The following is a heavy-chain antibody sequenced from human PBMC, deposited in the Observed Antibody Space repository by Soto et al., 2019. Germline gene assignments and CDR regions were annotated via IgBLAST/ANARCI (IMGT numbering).Heavy chain of an antibody. Sequence: GGSLRLSCVASGIEFSNYAMSWVRQAPGKGLEWVSISSASGRSRYHADSVKGRFAISRDNSKNTLYLHMTNLRAEDTAVYYCAKDGNWLDVYFDVWGHGTPVTVSS. D-gene: IGHD6-19*01. CDR2: SSASGRSR. J-gene: IGHJ4*01. CDR3: AKDGNWLDVYFDV. V-gene: IGHV3-23*01. CDR1: GIEFSNYA.